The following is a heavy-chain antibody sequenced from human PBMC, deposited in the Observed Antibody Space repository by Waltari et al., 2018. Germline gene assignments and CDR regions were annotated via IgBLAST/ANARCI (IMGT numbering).Heavy chain of an antibody. CDR1: GGPIRPYH. D-gene: IGHD6-19*01. J-gene: IGHJ4*02. CDR3: ARGARANSGWPYFDS. CDR2: IYSSGTT. V-gene: IGHV4-59*01. Sequence: QVQLQESGPRLVRPSETLSLTCTVSGGPIRPYHWHWIRQPPGKGLEWIGFIYSSGTTNYSPSLKSRVTISLDTSKNQFSLNLNSVTAADTAIYYCARGARANSGWPYFDSWGQGTLVTVSS.